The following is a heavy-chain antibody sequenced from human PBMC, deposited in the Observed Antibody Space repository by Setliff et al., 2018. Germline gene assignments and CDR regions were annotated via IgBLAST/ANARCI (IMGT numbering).Heavy chain of an antibody. V-gene: IGHV4-34*01. CDR3: ARGRAGHSGH. CDR2: INHSGST. D-gene: IGHD6-19*01. J-gene: IGHJ4*02. CDR1: GGTFSDYY. Sequence: SETLSLTCAASGGTFSDYYWTLIRQPPGKGLEWIGEINHSGSTNYNPSLKSRVTISLDKSKNQFSLELSSVTAADTAVYYCARGRAGHSGHWGQGTLVTVSS.